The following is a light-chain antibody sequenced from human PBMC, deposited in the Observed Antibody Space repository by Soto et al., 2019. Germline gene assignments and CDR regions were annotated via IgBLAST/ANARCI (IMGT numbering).Light chain of an antibody. J-gene: IGKJ2*01. CDR2: AAS. CDR3: LQRDSRPYT. CDR1: QSISSY. Sequence: DIQMTQSPSSLSASVGDRVTITCRASQSISSYLNWYQQKPGKAPKLLIYAASSLQSGVPSRFSGSGAGTDFALSISGLQPEDVATYYCLQRDSRPYTFGQGTKLELK. V-gene: IGKV1-39*01.